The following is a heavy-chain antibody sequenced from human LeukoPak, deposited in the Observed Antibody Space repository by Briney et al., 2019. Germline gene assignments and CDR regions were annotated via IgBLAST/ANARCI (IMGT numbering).Heavy chain of an antibody. V-gene: IGHV5-51*01. J-gene: IGHJ4*02. CDR3: TRVGGTVVVPAAIDY. Sequence: GESLKISCKASGYSFTSNCIAWVRQTPGKGLEWMGIIYPGDSDTRYRPSFQGQVTISADKSISTAWLQWSSLKASDTAMYYCTRVGGTVVVPAAIDYWGQGTLVTVSS. CDR1: GYSFTSNC. CDR2: IYPGDSDT. D-gene: IGHD2-2*01.